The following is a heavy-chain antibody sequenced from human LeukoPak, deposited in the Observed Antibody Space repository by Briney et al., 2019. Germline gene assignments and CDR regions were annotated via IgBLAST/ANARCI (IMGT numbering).Heavy chain of an antibody. D-gene: IGHD1-26*01. J-gene: IGHJ3*02. V-gene: IGHV3-74*01. CDR1: GFTFSSYW. Sequence: QPGGFLRLSCAASGFTFSSYWIHWVRQAPGKGLVWVSCINSDGSSTSYADSVKGRFTISRDNAKNTLYLQMNSLRAEDTAVYYCARAGGATGAFDIWGQGTMVTVSS. CDR3: ARAGGATGAFDI. CDR2: INSDGSST.